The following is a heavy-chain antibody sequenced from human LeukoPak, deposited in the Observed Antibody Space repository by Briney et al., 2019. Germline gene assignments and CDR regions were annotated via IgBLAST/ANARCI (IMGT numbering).Heavy chain of an antibody. J-gene: IGHJ4*02. CDR3: ARLPYYYDSSGYYSADC. D-gene: IGHD3-22*01. V-gene: IGHV4-30-4*01. CDR2: IYYSGST. CDR1: GGSISSGDYY. Sequence: SETLSLTCTVSGGSISSGDYYWSWIRQPPGKGLEWIGYIYYSGSTYYNPSLKSRVTISVDTSKNQFSLKLSSVTAADTAVYYCARLPYYYDSSGYYSADCWGQGALVTVSS.